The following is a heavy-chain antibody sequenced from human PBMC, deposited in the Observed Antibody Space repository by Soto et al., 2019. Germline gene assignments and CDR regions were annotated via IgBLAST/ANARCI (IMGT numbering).Heavy chain of an antibody. CDR1: GDIFSGYS. V-gene: IGHV1-69*14. Sequence: VQLVHSGAEVKKPGSSVKVSCKTSGDIFSGYSISWVRQAPGQGLEWMGGIIPIFGTTNYAQRFHGRVTITADKSTSTVYMELYSLKYEDTAVYYCARDLGSGYDPGDYWGQGTLVTVSS. J-gene: IGHJ4*02. CDR2: IIPIFGTT. D-gene: IGHD5-12*01. CDR3: ARDLGSGYDPGDY.